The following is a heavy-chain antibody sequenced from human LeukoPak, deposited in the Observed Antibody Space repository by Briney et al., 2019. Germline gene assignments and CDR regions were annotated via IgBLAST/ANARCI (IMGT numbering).Heavy chain of an antibody. CDR3: AKDFHYYDSSGYYFGAFDI. CDR1: GFTFSSYA. CDR2: ISGSGGST. J-gene: IGHJ3*02. V-gene: IGHV3-23*01. D-gene: IGHD3-22*01. Sequence: GGSLRLSCAASGFTFSSYAMSWVRQAPGKGLEWVSAISGSGGSTYYADSVKGRFTISRDTSKNTLYLQMNSLRAEDTAVYYCAKDFHYYDSSGYYFGAFDIWGQGTMVTVSS.